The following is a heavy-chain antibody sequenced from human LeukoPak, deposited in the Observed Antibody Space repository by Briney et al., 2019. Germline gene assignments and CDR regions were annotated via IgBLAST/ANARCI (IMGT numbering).Heavy chain of an antibody. Sequence: ASVKVSCKASGYTFTSYGISWVRRAPGQGLEWMGWISAYNGNTNYAQKLQGRVTMTTDTSTSTAYMELRSLRSDDTAVYYCASSYYYDSSGYYYALSYWGQGTLVTVSS. V-gene: IGHV1-18*01. CDR3: ASSYYYDSSGYYYALSY. CDR2: ISAYNGNT. D-gene: IGHD3-22*01. CDR1: GYTFTSYG. J-gene: IGHJ4*02.